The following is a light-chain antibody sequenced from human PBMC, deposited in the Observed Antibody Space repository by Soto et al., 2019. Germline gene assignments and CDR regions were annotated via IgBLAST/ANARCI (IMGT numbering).Light chain of an antibody. CDR2: DVS. CDR1: SSDVGGYNY. V-gene: IGLV2-14*01. J-gene: IGLJ1*01. CDR3: SSYTSSITHV. Sequence: QSALTQPASVSGSPGQSITISCTGTSSDVGGYNYVSWHQQHPGKAPKLLIYDVSSRPSGVSNRFSASKSGNTASLTISGLQAEEEADYYCSSYTSSITHVFGTGTKLTVL.